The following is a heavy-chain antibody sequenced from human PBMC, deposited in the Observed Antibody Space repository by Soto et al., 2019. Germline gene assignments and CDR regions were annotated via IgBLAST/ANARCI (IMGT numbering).Heavy chain of an antibody. J-gene: IGHJ3*02. CDR1: GFTFSSYS. D-gene: IGHD4-17*01. CDR2: ISSSSSYI. Sequence: GGLLRHCCGAAGFTFSSYSMNWVSQAPGKGLEWVSSISSSSSYIYYADSVKGRFTISRDNAKNSLYLQMNSLRAEDTAVYYCARSTTTVSLGAFDIWGQGTMVTVS. CDR3: ARSTTTVSLGAFDI. V-gene: IGHV3-21*01.